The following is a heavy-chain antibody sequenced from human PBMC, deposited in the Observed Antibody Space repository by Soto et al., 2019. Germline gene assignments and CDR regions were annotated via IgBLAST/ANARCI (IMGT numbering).Heavy chain of an antibody. CDR1: GGSISSGGYY. V-gene: IGHV4-31*03. J-gene: IGHJ1*01. Sequence: PSETLSLTCTVSGGSISSGGYYWSWIRQHPGKGLEWIGYIYYSGSTYYNPSLKSRVTISVDTSKNQFSLKLSSVTAADTAVYYCATTIIAAAGNERYFQHWGQGTLVTVSS. CDR3: ATTIIAAAGNERYFQH. CDR2: IYYSGST. D-gene: IGHD6-13*01.